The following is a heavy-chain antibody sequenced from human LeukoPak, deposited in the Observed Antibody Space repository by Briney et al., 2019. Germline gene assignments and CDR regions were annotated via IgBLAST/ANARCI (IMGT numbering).Heavy chain of an antibody. D-gene: IGHD1-1*01. V-gene: IGHV4-34*01. CDR2: INHSGST. J-gene: IGHJ6*03. Sequence: KPSETLSLTCAVYGGSFSGYYWSWIRQPPGKGLEWIGEINHSGSTNYNPSLKSRVTISVDTSKNQFSLKLSSVTAADTAVYYCASGGEDDDYYYYYYMDVWGKGTTVTVSS. CDR1: GGSFSGYY. CDR3: ASGGEDDDYYYYYYMDV.